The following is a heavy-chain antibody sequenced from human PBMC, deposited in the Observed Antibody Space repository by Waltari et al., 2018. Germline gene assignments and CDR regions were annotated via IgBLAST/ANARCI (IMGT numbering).Heavy chain of an antibody. D-gene: IGHD1-26*01. CDR2: IRGSWGST. CDR1: GFTFSSYA. J-gene: IGHJ4*02. V-gene: IGHV3-23*01. Sequence: EVQLLESGGGLVQPGGSLRLSCAASGFTFSSYAMSLVRQAPGKGLEWASAIRGSWGSTYYADSVKGRFTISRDNSKNTLYLQMNSLRAEDTAVYYCAKGVGSGSYSTFDYWGQGTLVTVSS. CDR3: AKGVGSGSYSTFDY.